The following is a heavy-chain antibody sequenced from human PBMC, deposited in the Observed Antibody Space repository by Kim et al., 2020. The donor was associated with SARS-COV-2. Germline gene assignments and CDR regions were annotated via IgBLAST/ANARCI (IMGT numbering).Heavy chain of an antibody. V-gene: IGHV3-11*05. CDR2: ISSSSSYT. CDR3: ARDHYGDYSTGGRAFDI. Sequence: GGSLRLSCAASGFTFSDYYMSWIRQAPGKGLEWVSYISSSSSYTNYADSVKGRFTISRDNAKNSLYLQMNSLRAEDTAVYYCARDHYGDYSTGGRAFDIWGQGTMVTVSS. D-gene: IGHD4-17*01. J-gene: IGHJ3*02. CDR1: GFTFSDYY.